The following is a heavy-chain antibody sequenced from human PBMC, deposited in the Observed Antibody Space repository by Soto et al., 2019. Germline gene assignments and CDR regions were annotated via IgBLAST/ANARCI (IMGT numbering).Heavy chain of an antibody. D-gene: IGHD2-21*02. V-gene: IGHV1-18*01. Sequence: ASVKVSCKASGYTFTSYGITWVRQAPGQGLEWMGWISAYNGNTNYAQKLQGRVTITTDTSTTTAYMELRSLRSDDTAVYYCARVRSGCGGDCDYTYDAFDIWGQGTMVTVSS. CDR3: ARVRSGCGGDCDYTYDAFDI. CDR1: GYTFTSYG. J-gene: IGHJ3*02. CDR2: ISAYNGNT.